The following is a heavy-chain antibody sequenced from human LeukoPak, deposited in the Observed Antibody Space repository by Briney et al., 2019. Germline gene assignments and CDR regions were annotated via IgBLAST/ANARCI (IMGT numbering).Heavy chain of an antibody. V-gene: IGHV1-18*01. Sequence: ASVKVSCKASGYTFTSYGISWVRQAPGQGLEWMGWISAYNGNTNYAQKLQGRVTMTTDTSTSTAYMELRSLRSDDTAVYYCARDRLYYDILTGYSHWGQGTLVTVSS. CDR1: GYTFTSYG. CDR3: ARDRLYYDILTGYSH. D-gene: IGHD3-9*01. J-gene: IGHJ4*02. CDR2: ISAYNGNT.